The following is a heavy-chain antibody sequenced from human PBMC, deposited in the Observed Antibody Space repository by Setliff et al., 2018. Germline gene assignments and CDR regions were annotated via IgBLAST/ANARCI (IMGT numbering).Heavy chain of an antibody. J-gene: IGHJ6*03. Sequence: SVKVSCKASGGVFSSYGISWVRQAPGQGLEWMGGTIPIFGTTDYAQKFQGRVTIITDESTSTAFMQLSSLRSEDTAVYYCVREGVDSRSSTDYRYYMDVWGKGTTVSVSS. V-gene: IGHV1-69*05. CDR3: VREGVDSRSSTDYRYYMDV. D-gene: IGHD3-22*01. CDR2: TIPIFGTT. CDR1: GGVFSSYG.